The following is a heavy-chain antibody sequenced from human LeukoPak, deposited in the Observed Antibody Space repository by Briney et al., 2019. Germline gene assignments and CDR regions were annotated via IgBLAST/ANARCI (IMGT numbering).Heavy chain of an antibody. CDR1: GFTFSSYA. CDR2: ITNSGGST. CDR3: AKDLFGGATLQTFDI. Sequence: GGSLRLSCAASGFTFSSYAMYWVRQAPGKGLEWVSGITNSGGSTYHADSVKGRFTISRDNSKNTLYLQMNSLRAEDTAVYYCAKDLFGGATLQTFDIWGQGTMVTVSS. J-gene: IGHJ3*02. D-gene: IGHD3-16*01. V-gene: IGHV3-23*01.